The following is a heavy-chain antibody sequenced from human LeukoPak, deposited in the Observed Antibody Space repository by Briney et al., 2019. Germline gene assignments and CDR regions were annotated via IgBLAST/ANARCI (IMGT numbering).Heavy chain of an antibody. Sequence: SETLSLTCTVSGGSISSDGYYWSWIRQPPGKGLEWIGYIYYSGSTYYNPSLKSRVTISVDTSKNQFSLKLSSVTAADTAVHYCARVGGSYKGEGHFDYWGQGTLVTVSS. CDR3: ARVGGSYKGEGHFDY. J-gene: IGHJ4*02. CDR2: IYYSGST. V-gene: IGHV4-30-4*01. D-gene: IGHD1-26*01. CDR1: GGSISSDGYY.